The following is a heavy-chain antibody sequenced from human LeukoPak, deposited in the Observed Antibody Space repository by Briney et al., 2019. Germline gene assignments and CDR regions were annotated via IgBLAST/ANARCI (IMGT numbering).Heavy chain of an antibody. J-gene: IGHJ4*02. Sequence: SETLSLTCTVSGGSISSYYWSWIRQPPGKGLEWIGYIYTSGSTNYNPSLKSRVTISVDTSKNQFSLKLSSVTAADTAVYYCARHQSLGLDTATVTAYYFDYWGQGTLVTVSS. V-gene: IGHV4-4*09. CDR2: IYTSGST. CDR1: GGSISSYY. D-gene: IGHD5-18*01. CDR3: ARHQSLGLDTATVTAYYFDY.